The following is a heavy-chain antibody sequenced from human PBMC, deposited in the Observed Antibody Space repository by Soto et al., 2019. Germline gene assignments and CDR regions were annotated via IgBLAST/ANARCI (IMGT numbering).Heavy chain of an antibody. Sequence: SETLSLTCAVSGGSISSGGYSWIWIRQPPGKGLEWIGYIYHSGSTYYNPSLKSRVTIPVDKSKNQFSLKLTSVAAADTAVYYCARQRGYYVDYWGQGTLVTVST. D-gene: IGHD3-22*01. CDR2: IYHSGST. V-gene: IGHV4-30-2*01. J-gene: IGHJ4*02. CDR1: GGSISSGGYS. CDR3: ARQRGYYVDY.